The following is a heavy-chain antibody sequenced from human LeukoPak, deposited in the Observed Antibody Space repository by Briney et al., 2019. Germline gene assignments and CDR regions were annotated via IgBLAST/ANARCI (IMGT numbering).Heavy chain of an antibody. CDR2: IYHSEGT. CDR3: ARVGVDYDFWSGYMGLRHWFDP. J-gene: IGHJ5*02. V-gene: IGHV4-38-2*02. Sequence: PSETLSLTCTVSGYSITSAYYWGWIRQPPGKGLEWIGSIYHSEGTYYNPSLKSRVTISVDTSKNQFSLKLSSVTAADTAVYYCARVGVDYDFWSGYMGLRHWFDPWGQGTLVTVSS. CDR1: GYSITSAYY. D-gene: IGHD3-3*01.